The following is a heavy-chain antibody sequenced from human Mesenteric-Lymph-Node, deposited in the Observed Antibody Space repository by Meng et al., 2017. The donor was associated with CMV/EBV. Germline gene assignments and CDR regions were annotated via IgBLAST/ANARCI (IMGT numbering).Heavy chain of an antibody. Sequence: GESLKISCVASGFSFNRYWMTWVRQAPGKGLEWVANLKGDGTDNHILDSVKGRFTISRDNARNSLYLQMNSLRAEDTAVYYCARVGDYSLKDWGQGTLVTVSS. J-gene: IGHJ4*02. CDR2: LKGDGTDN. D-gene: IGHD2-21*01. CDR3: ARVGDYSLKD. V-gene: IGHV3-7*01. CDR1: GFSFNRYW.